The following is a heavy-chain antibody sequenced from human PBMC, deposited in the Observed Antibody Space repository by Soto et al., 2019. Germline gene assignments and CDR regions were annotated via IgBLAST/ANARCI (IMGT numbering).Heavy chain of an antibody. CDR1: G. CDR3: AKDRRGVATILPDY. J-gene: IGHJ4*02. V-gene: IGHV3-30*18. Sequence: GVRRVLKKKGKGLEWVAVISYDGSNKYYADSVKGRFTISRDNSKNTLYLQMNSLRAEDTAVYFCAKDRRGVATILPDYRGQGTLVTVSS. D-gene: IGHD5-12*01. CDR2: ISYDGSNK.